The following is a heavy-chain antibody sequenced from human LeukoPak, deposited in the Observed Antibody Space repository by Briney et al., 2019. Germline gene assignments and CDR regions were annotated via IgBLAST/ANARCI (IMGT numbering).Heavy chain of an antibody. J-gene: IGHJ5*02. V-gene: IGHV4-38-2*02. CDR2: IFHTGRT. Sequence: SETLSLTCKVSGYSIGRDYYWAWLRQPPGKGLEWIGSIFHTGRTVYNPSYESRLTKSMDTSKNEFFLRLNSVTAADTAVYFCARDGGYPTTDEGFDPWGLGTLVTVSS. CDR1: GYSIGRDYY. D-gene: IGHD5-12*01. CDR3: ARDGGYPTTDEGFDP.